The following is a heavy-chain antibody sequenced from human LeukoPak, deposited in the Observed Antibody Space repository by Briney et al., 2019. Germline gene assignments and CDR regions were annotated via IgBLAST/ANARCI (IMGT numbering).Heavy chain of an antibody. Sequence: ASVKVSFTSSGYSFTSYGISWVRQAPGQGLEWMGGINNYNGNTNYAQKFQGRVTMTTDTSTSTAYMELRSLRSEDTGVCYCAREEGSRSAFDIWGQGTMVTVSS. J-gene: IGHJ3*02. D-gene: IGHD3-10*01. CDR2: INNYNGNT. V-gene: IGHV1-18*04. CDR3: AREEGSRSAFDI. CDR1: GYSFTSYG.